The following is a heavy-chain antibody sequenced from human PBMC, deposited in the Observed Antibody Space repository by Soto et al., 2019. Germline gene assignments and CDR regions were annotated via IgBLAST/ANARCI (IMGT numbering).Heavy chain of an antibody. V-gene: IGHV4-30-4*01. CDR1: GGSISGGVHS. CDR3: ASEIMPLTNDWYFDL. J-gene: IGHJ2*01. Sequence: QVQLQESGPGLVKPSETLSLTCTVSGGSISGGVHSWSWIRQPPGKGLEWIGHIFDSGSTYYNPSLQSRLTISVDPSKNQFSLRLSSVTAADTAVYYCASEIMPLTNDWYFDLWGRGTLVTVSS. D-gene: IGHD2-8*01. CDR2: IFDSGST.